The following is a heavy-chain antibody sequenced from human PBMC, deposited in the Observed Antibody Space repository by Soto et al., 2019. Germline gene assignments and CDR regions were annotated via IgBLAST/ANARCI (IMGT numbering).Heavy chain of an antibody. CDR1: GYTFSAYY. CDR2: INPKSGGT. V-gene: IGHV1-2*02. CDR3: GRGRSGQIVVFY. Sequence: ASVKVSCKTSGYTFSAYYMHWVRQAPGQGLEWMGWINPKSGGTLYAQKFQGRVTMTRDMSIATVYMELNNLSPDDTAVYYCGRGRSGQIVVFYWGQGTPVTVSS. D-gene: IGHD5-12*01. J-gene: IGHJ4*02.